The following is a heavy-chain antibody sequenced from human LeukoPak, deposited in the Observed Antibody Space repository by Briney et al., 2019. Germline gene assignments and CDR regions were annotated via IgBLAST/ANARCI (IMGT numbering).Heavy chain of an antibody. J-gene: IGHJ1*01. V-gene: IGHV3-30*18. CDR1: GFTFSSYG. Sequence: GGSLRLSCAASGFTFSSYGMHWARQAPGKGLEWVAVISYDGSNKYYADSVKGRFTISRDNSKNTLYLQMNSLRAEDTAVYYCAKDRYYDSSGYRYFQHWGQGTLVTVSS. D-gene: IGHD3-22*01. CDR3: AKDRYYDSSGYRYFQH. CDR2: ISYDGSNK.